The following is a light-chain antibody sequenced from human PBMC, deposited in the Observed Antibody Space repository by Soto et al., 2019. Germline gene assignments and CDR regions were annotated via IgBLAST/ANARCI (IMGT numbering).Light chain of an antibody. CDR3: FSYTTSSTLV. Sequence: QSALTKPASVSGSPGQSITISCTGTSSDVGGYNYVSWYQQHPAKAPKLMIYEVSNRPSGVSHRFSGSKSGNTASLTISGLQAEDEADYYCFSYTTSSTLVFGGGTKLTVL. V-gene: IGLV2-14*01. CDR2: EVS. J-gene: IGLJ3*02. CDR1: SSDVGGYNY.